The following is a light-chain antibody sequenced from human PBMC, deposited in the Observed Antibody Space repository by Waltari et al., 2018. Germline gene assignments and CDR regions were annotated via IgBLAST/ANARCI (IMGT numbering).Light chain of an antibody. J-gene: IGKJ2*01. CDR2: GAA. CDR3: QHYHQWPPYT. V-gene: IGKV3-15*01. Sequence: EIVLTQSPSTLSVSPGERAILSCRASQTISNNLAWYQQRPGQPPRLLIYGAAARAASIPVRLSGSGSGTEFTLTISGLQSEDFAVYYCQHYHQWPPYTFGQGTKVE. CDR1: QTISNN.